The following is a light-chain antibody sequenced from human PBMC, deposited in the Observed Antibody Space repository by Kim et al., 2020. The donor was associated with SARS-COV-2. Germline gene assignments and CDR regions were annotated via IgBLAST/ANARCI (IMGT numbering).Light chain of an antibody. J-gene: IGLJ2*01. V-gene: IGLV3-9*01. CDR1: NIGSKN. Sequence: VALGQKARITCGGNNIGSKNVHWYQQKPGQAPVLVIYRDSNRPSGIPERFSGSNSGNTATLTISRAQAGDEADYYCQVWDSSTGKVFGGGTQLTVL. CDR2: RDS. CDR3: QVWDSSTGKV.